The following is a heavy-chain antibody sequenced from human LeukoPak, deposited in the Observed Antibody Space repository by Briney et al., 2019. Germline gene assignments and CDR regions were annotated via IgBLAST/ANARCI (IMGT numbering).Heavy chain of an antibody. CDR3: ATATQPRGYFLH. Sequence: ASVKVSCKASGYTFTTYSLAWVRQAPGQSREGMGWISVNNGGTNYAQSFQDRVTLTRDTSTNTAYLELRSLRSDDTAIIYCATATQPRGYFLHWGQGTLVTVSS. J-gene: IGHJ1*01. D-gene: IGHD2-2*01. CDR1: GYTFTTYS. V-gene: IGHV1-18*01. CDR2: ISVNNGGT.